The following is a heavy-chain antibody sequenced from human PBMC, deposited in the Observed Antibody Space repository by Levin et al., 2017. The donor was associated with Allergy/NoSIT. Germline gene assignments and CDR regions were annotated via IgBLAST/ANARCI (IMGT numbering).Heavy chain of an antibody. D-gene: IGHD5-18*01. V-gene: IGHV3-7*01. CDR3: ARVSVDTAFPFVDY. CDR1: GFTFSSYW. CDR2: IKQDGSEK. J-gene: IGHJ4*02. Sequence: GGSLRLSCAASGFTFSSYWMSWVRQAPGKGLEWVANIKQDGSEKYYVDSVKGRFTISRDNAKNSLYLQMNSLRAEDTAVYYCARVSVDTAFPFVDYWGQGTLVTVSS.